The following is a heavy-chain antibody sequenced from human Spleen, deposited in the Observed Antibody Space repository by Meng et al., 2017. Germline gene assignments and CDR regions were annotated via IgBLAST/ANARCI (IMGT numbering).Heavy chain of an antibody. CDR3: AKDLDGSGSLYGMDV. J-gene: IGHJ6*02. CDR2: IWYDGNYK. CDR1: GFSFPGFG. V-gene: IGHV3-33*06. D-gene: IGHD3-10*01. Sequence: GESLKISCAASGFSFPGFGMHWVRQAPGKGLEWVAVIWYDGNYKYYADSVKGRFTVSRDNSNNMLYLQLNSLRAEDTAVYYCAKDLDGSGSLYGMDVWGQGTTVTVSS.